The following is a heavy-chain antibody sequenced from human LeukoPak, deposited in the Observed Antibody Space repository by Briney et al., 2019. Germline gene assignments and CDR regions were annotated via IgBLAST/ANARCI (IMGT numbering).Heavy chain of an antibody. CDR2: MNPNSGNT. CDR3: ARAPRGVVIPPDWFDP. J-gene: IGHJ5*02. V-gene: IGHV1-8*03. D-gene: IGHD3-3*01. Sequence: ASVKVSCKASGYTFTSYDINWVRQATGQGLEWMGWMNPNSGNTGYAQKFQGRVTITRNTSISTAYMELSRLRSEDTAVYYCARAPRGVVIPPDWFDPWGQGTLVTVSS. CDR1: GYTFTSYD.